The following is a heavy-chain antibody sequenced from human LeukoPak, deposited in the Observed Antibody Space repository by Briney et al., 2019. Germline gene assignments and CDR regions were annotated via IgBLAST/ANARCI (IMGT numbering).Heavy chain of an antibody. CDR3: ARDLGYCSGGSCLDY. D-gene: IGHD2-15*01. V-gene: IGHV4-34*01. Sequence: SETLSLTCAVYGGSFSSYYWSWIRQPPGKGLEWIGEINHSGSTNYNPSLKSRVTISVDTSKNQFSLKLSSVTAADTAVYYCARDLGYCSGGSCLDYWGQGTLVTVSS. CDR2: INHSGST. CDR1: GGSFSSYY. J-gene: IGHJ4*02.